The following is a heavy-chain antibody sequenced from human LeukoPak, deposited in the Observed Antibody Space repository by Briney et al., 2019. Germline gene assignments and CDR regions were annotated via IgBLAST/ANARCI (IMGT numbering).Heavy chain of an antibody. CDR3: ARCDSGGWFFDS. V-gene: IGHV4-34*01. J-gene: IGHJ5*01. D-gene: IGHD6-19*01. Sequence: SETLSLTCAASGGSFSGYSWSWIRQPPGKGLEWIGEINQSGSTKYNPSLKSRVTISIDTSKSQFSMRLNSVTAADTALYYCARCDSGGWFFDSWGQGALVTVSS. CDR2: INQSGST. CDR1: GGSFSGYS.